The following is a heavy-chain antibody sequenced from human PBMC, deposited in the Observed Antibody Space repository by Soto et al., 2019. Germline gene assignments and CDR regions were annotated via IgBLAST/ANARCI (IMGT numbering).Heavy chain of an antibody. Sequence: QVPLVQSGAEVKKPGASVKVSCKASGYTFTSYGISWVRQAPGQGLEWMGWISAYNGNTNYAQKLQGRVTMTTDTSTSTAYMELRSLRSDDTAVYYCARDHPDYGDYEIGPGDYWGQGTLVTVSS. J-gene: IGHJ4*02. CDR2: ISAYNGNT. CDR1: GYTFTSYG. CDR3: ARDHPDYGDYEIGPGDY. V-gene: IGHV1-18*01. D-gene: IGHD4-17*01.